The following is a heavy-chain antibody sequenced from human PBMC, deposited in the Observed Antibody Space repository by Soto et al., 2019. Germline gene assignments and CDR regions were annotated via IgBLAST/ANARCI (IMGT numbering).Heavy chain of an antibody. CDR1: GYTFTSYD. CDR3: ARARVMAGRGNMDV. Sequence: QVQLVQSGAEVKKPGASVKVSCKASGYTFTSYDINWVRQATGQGLEWMGWMNPNSGNTGYAQKSQGRVTMTRNTSISTAYRELGSLRSEDTAVYYCARARVMAGRGNMDVWGQGTTVTVSS. V-gene: IGHV1-8*01. J-gene: IGHJ6*02. CDR2: MNPNSGNT. D-gene: IGHD6-19*01.